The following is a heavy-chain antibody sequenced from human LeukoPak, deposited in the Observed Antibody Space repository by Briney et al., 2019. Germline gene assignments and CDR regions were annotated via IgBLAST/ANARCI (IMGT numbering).Heavy chain of an antibody. V-gene: IGHV3-53*01. CDR1: GFTVSSNY. J-gene: IGHJ4*02. CDR2: IYSGGST. CDR3: AKEGDDILTGYWYFDY. Sequence: PGGSLRLSCAASGFTVSSNYMSWVRQAPGKGLEWVSVIYSGGSTYYADSVKGRFTISRDNSKNTLYLQMNSLRAEDTAVYYCAKEGDDILTGYWYFDYWGQGTLVTVSS. D-gene: IGHD3-9*01.